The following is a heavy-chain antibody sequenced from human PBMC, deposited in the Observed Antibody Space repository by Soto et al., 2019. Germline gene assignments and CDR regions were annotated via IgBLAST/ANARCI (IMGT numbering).Heavy chain of an antibody. D-gene: IGHD2-21*02. V-gene: IGHV4-30-4*08. CDR2: IHHSGSI. CDR1: GGSISGDYYH. CDR3: AREDDGGDTLDV. J-gene: IGHJ6*02. Sequence: QVPLQQSGPGLVKPSQTLSLTCTVSGGSISGDYYHWTWIRQSPEKGLEWIGYIHHSGSILYNPSLKSRLTISVDTSKNQFSLHLSSVTAADTAVYFCAREDDGGDTLDVWGQGTTVTVSS.